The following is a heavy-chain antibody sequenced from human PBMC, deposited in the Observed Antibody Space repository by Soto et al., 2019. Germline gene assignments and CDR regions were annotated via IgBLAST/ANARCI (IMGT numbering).Heavy chain of an antibody. Sequence: SVKVSCKASGFTFTSSAVQWVRQARGQRLEWIGWIVVGSGNTNYAQKFQERVTITRDISTSTAYMELSSLRSEDTAVYYCAADQRGYCSGGSCPTYYYYGMDVWGQGTTVTVSS. D-gene: IGHD2-15*01. V-gene: IGHV1-58*01. CDR1: GFTFTSSA. CDR3: AADQRGYCSGGSCPTYYYYGMDV. J-gene: IGHJ6*02. CDR2: IVVGSGNT.